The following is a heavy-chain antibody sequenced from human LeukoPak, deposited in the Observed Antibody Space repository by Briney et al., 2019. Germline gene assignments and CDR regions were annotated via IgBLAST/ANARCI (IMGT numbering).Heavy chain of an antibody. V-gene: IGHV1-2*02. CDR2: INPNSGGT. J-gene: IGHJ6*02. Sequence: ASVKVSCKASGYTFTGYYMHWVRQAPGQGLEWMGWINPNSGGTNYAQKFQGRVTMTRDTSISTAYMELSSLRSEDTAVYYCARGVGSPYGMDVWGQGTTVTVSS. CDR3: ARGVGSPYGMDV. CDR1: GYTFTGYY.